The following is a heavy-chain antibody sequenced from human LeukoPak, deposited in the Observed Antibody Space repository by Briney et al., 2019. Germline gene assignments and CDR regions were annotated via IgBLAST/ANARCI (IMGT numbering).Heavy chain of an antibody. CDR3: ATGGGMTTVTNDAFDI. D-gene: IGHD4-17*01. J-gene: IGHJ3*02. Sequence: PGGSLRLSCAASGFTFDDYDMHWVRQAPGKGLVWVSLISGDGGSTYYADSVKGRFIISRDKSKNSLYLQMNSLRTEDTALYYCATGGGMTTVTNDAFDIWGQGTMVTVSS. V-gene: IGHV3-43*02. CDR1: GFTFDDYD. CDR2: ISGDGGST.